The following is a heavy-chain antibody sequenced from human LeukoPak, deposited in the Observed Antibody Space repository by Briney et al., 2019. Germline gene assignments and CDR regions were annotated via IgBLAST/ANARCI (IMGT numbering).Heavy chain of an antibody. J-gene: IGHJ4*02. V-gene: IGHV3-49*03. CDR1: GFTFGDYA. Sequence: QPGGSLRLSCTTSGFTFGDYAMSWFRLTPGKGLEWVSYIRSRPFGGTTEYAASVKDRFTISRDDSKSVAYLLMNSLKTEDTAVYFCSRAGLSEGYSYGSHFDYWGQGTLVTVSS. CDR2: IRSRPFGGTT. D-gene: IGHD5-18*01. CDR3: SRAGLSEGYSYGSHFDY.